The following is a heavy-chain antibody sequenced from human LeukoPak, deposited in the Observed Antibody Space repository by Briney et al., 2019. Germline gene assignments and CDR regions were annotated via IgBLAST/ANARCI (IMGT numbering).Heavy chain of an antibody. Sequence: AAVPVTHLSTTSTLTICPMHSVRQPTPTILAGMACINAGNGNTKYSQKLQGRVNITRDTSAITAYMELSSLRSEGTAVYYCAVHCSSTSGYPTDVGYWGQGTLVTVSS. CDR3: AVHCSSTSGYPTDVGY. J-gene: IGHJ4*02. D-gene: IGHD2-2*01. CDR1: TSTLTICP. V-gene: IGHV1-3*01. CDR2: INAGNGNT.